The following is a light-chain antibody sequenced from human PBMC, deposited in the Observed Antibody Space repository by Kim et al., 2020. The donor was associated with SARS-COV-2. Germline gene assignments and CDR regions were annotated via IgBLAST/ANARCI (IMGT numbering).Light chain of an antibody. CDR2: WAS. V-gene: IGKV4-1*01. CDR1: QSVFYSSNNKNY. CDR3: QQYRSSPCT. J-gene: IGKJ2*02. Sequence: DIVMTQSPDSLAVSLGERATINCKSSQSVFYSSNNKNYFAWYQQKPGQPPKLLIYWASTRESGVPDRFSGSGSGTDFTLTISSLQAEDVAIYYCQQYRSSPCTFGQGTKLEI.